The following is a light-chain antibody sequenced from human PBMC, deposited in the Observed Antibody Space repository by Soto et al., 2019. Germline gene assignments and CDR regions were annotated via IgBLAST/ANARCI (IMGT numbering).Light chain of an antibody. V-gene: IGLV1-44*01. Sequence: QSVLTQPPSASGTPGQRVTISCSGSSSNIGSNTVNWYQQLPGTAPKLLIYSKNRRPSGVPDRFSGFKSGTSASLAISGLQSEDEADYYCAAWDDSLNGPVFGGGTKLTVL. CDR1: SSNIGSNT. J-gene: IGLJ2*01. CDR3: AAWDDSLNGPV. CDR2: SKN.